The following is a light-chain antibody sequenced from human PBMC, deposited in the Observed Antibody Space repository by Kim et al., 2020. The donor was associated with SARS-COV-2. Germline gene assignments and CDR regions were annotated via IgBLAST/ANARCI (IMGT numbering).Light chain of an antibody. J-gene: IGKJ5*01. CDR2: YGS. V-gene: IGKV1-33*01. CDR1: QDIRNF. Sequence: ASVGDRVTITCQASQDIRNFLNWFRQKPGKAPNLLIYYGSNLATGVPSRFSGSGSGTDFTLTINSLQPEDIATYYCQQYNSLPVTFGQGTRLEIK. CDR3: QQYNSLPVT.